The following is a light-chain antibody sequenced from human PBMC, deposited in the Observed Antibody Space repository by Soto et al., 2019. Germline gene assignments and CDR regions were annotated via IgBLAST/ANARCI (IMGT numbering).Light chain of an antibody. V-gene: IGKV1-27*01. CDR3: QKYNSAPLIT. CDR2: AAS. J-gene: IGKJ5*01. CDR1: QGISNY. Sequence: DIQMTQSPSSLSASVGDRVTITCRASQGISNYLAWYQQKPGKVPKLLIYAASTLQSGVPSRFSGSGSGTDFALTISSLQPEDVATYYCQKYNSAPLITFGQGTRLEIK.